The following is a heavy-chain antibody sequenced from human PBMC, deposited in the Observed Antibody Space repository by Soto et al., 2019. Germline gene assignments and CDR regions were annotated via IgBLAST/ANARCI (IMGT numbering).Heavy chain of an antibody. CDR1: GFTFTRYS. Sequence: GGSLRLSCAASGFTFTRYSMNWVRQAPGKGLEWVSSISSTTNYIYYADSMKGRFAVSRDNAKNSVYLEMNSLSAEDTAVYYCARESEDLTSNFDYWGQGTLVTVSS. CDR3: ARESEDLTSNFDY. CDR2: ISSTTNYI. V-gene: IGHV3-21*01. J-gene: IGHJ4*02.